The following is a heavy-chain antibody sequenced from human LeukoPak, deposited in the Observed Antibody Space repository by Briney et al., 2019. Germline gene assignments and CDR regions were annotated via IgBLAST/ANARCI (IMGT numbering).Heavy chain of an antibody. J-gene: IGHJ4*02. CDR1: GFTLGSHD. D-gene: IGHD5-18*01. V-gene: IGHV3-13*01. Sequence: SGGSLRLSCTASGFTLGSHDMHWVRQIPGQGLEWVAAVSSGFHAFFADSVQGRFTVSREDARNSLYLQMNSLRAGDTAVYYCVREARGYHYTYFDYWGQGTLVTVS. CDR2: VSSGFHA. CDR3: VREARGYHYTYFDY.